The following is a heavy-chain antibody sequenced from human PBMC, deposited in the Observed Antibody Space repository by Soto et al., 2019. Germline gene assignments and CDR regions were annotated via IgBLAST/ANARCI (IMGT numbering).Heavy chain of an antibody. V-gene: IGHV1-8*01. CDR1: GYTFTNYD. CDR3: ARTTVTASYYYMDV. Sequence: ASVKVSCKASGYTFTNYDINWVRQATGQGLEWMGWMNPNSGDTGYAQKFQGRVTMTRSTSISTAYMELSSLRSDDTAVYYCARTTVTASYYYMDVWGKGSTVTVSS. D-gene: IGHD4-17*01. CDR2: MNPNSGDT. J-gene: IGHJ6*03.